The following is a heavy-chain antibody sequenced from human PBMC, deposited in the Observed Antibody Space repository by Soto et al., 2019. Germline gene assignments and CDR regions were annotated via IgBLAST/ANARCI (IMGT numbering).Heavy chain of an antibody. V-gene: IGHV1-69*13. CDR2: IIPIFGTA. J-gene: IGHJ3*02. Sequence: GASVKVSCKASGGTFSSYAISWVRQAPGQGLEWMGGIIPIFGTANYAQKFQGRVTITADESTSTAYMELSSLRSEDTAVYYCARDRTRYSYGSARQPDAFDIWGQGTMVTVSS. CDR3: ARDRTRYSYGSARQPDAFDI. CDR1: GGTFSSYA. D-gene: IGHD5-18*01.